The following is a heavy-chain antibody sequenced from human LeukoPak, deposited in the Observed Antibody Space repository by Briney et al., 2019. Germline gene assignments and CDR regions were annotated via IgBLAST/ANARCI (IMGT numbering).Heavy chain of an antibody. Sequence: PGGSLRLSCAASGFTFSSYAMHWVRQAPGKGLEWVAVISYDGSNKYYANSVKGRFTISRDNSKNTLYLQMNSLRAEDTAVYYCAREGWTEYDILTGQGYYYMDVWGKGTTVTVSS. CDR2: ISYDGSNK. J-gene: IGHJ6*03. CDR1: GFTFSSYA. V-gene: IGHV3-30-3*01. D-gene: IGHD3-9*01. CDR3: AREGWTEYDILTGQGYYYMDV.